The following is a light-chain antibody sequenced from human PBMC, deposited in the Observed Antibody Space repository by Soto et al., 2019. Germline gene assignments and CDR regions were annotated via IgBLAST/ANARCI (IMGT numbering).Light chain of an antibody. CDR2: DVS. V-gene: IGLV2-11*01. Sequence: QSVLTQPRSVSGSPGQSVTISCTGTSSDVGGYNYVSWYQQHPGKAPKLMIYDVSKRPSGVPDRFSGSKSGNTASLTISGLQAEVEADYYCCSYAGSYYVFGTGTNLTVL. J-gene: IGLJ1*01. CDR3: CSYAGSYYV. CDR1: SSDVGGYNY.